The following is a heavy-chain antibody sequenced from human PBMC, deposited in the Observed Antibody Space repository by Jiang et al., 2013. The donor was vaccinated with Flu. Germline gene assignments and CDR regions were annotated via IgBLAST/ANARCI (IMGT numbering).Heavy chain of an antibody. J-gene: IGHJ4*02. V-gene: IGHV1-46*01. CDR1: GYIFSTYY. D-gene: IGHD5-24*01. CDR2: IKPSGGST. CDR3: VREMAGGFFDY. Sequence: PGASMKISCKTSGYIFSTYYVHWVRQAPGQGLEWMGIIKPSGGSTTYAQRFQGRIAVTRDTSTSTVYMELNSLRSEDTAVYYCVREMAGGFFDYWGQGTLVTVSS.